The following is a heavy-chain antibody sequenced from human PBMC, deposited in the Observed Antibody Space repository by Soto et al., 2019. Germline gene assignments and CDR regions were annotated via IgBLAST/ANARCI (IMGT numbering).Heavy chain of an antibody. J-gene: IGHJ4*02. V-gene: IGHV4-30-4*01. CDR1: GGSISSGDYY. Sequence: SETLSLTCTVSGGSISSGDYYWSWIRQPPGKGLEWIGYIYYSGSTYYNPSLKSRVTISVDTSKNQFSLKLSSVTAVDSAVFYCARVRTYNWNDVDYWGQGTLVTVSS. CDR3: ARVRTYNWNDVDY. CDR2: IYYSGST. D-gene: IGHD1-20*01.